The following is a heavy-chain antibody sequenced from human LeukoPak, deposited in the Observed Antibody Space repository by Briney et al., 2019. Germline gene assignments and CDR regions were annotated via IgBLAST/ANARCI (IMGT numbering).Heavy chain of an antibody. Sequence: PGGSLRLSCAASGFTFSSYSMNWVRQAPGQGLEWVSSISSSSSYIYYADSVKGRFTISRDNAKNSLYLQINSLRAEDTAVYYCAREVGATTRPFDYWGQGTLVTVSS. D-gene: IGHD1-26*01. CDR1: GFTFSSYS. CDR3: AREVGATTRPFDY. CDR2: ISSSSSYI. V-gene: IGHV3-21*01. J-gene: IGHJ4*02.